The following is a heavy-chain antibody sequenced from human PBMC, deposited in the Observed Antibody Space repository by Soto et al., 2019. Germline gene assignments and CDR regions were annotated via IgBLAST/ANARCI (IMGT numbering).Heavy chain of an antibody. CDR2: ISGYNDNT. CDR1: GYIFTNFG. D-gene: IGHD6-13*01. J-gene: IGHJ6*02. Sequence: QVQLKQSGPEVRKPGASVRVSCKASGYIFTNFGISWVRQAPGQGLGWMGWISGYNDNTHYAQKLQGRVSMTTDTSTGTAYMDLRSLRSDDTAIYYCVRDSSSWFYYYYGMDVWGQGTTLTVSS. V-gene: IGHV1-18*01. CDR3: VRDSSSWFYYYYGMDV.